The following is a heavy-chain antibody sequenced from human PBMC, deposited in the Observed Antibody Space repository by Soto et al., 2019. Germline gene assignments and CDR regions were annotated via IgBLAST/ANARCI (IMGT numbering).Heavy chain of an antibody. J-gene: IGHJ4*02. CDR2: ISYDGSNK. D-gene: IGHD3-9*01. CDR1: GFFLRDFG. Sequence: PGGSLRLSCVASGFFLRDFGMHWVRQAPGKGLEWVAVISYDGSNKYYADSVKGRFTISRDNSKNTLYLQMNSLRAEDTAVYYCAKGRMYDILTGYLAYWGQGTLVTVSS. V-gene: IGHV3-30*18. CDR3: AKGRMYDILTGYLAY.